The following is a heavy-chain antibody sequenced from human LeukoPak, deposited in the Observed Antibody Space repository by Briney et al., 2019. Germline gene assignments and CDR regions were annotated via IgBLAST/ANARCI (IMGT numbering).Heavy chain of an antibody. Sequence: SVKVSCKASGGTFSSYAISWVRQAPGQGLEWMGGIIPIFGTANYAQKFQGRVTITTDESTSTAYMELSSLRSEDTAVYYCASGGGVVVPAFNNWFDPWGQGTLVSVSS. CDR1: GGTFSSYA. CDR2: IIPIFGTA. D-gene: IGHD2-2*01. J-gene: IGHJ5*02. V-gene: IGHV1-69*05. CDR3: ASGGGVVVPAFNNWFDP.